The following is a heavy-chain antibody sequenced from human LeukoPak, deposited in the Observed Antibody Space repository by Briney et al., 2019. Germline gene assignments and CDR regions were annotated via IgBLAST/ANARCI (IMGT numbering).Heavy chain of an antibody. Sequence: SETLSLTCTVSGFSISSGHYWGWVRQPPGAGLEWIGSVYQSGTTYYNPSLKSRVTTSVDMSKNQFSLRLRPVTAADTAVYYCARIFIRDGYSSYFDCWGQGTLVTVSS. J-gene: IGHJ4*02. D-gene: IGHD5-18*01. V-gene: IGHV4-38-2*02. CDR3: ARIFIRDGYSSYFDC. CDR1: GFSISSGHY. CDR2: VYQSGTT.